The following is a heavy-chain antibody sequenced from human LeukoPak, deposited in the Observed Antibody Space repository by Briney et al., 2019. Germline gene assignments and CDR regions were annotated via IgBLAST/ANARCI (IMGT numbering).Heavy chain of an antibody. Sequence: GGSLRLSCAASGFTFSSYGMHWVRQAPGKGLEWVAVISYDGSNKYYGDCVKGRFTISRDNSKNTLYLQMNSLRAEDTAVYYCARSGGIFDYWGQGTLVTVSS. J-gene: IGHJ4*02. CDR3: ARSGGIFDY. CDR1: GFTFSSYG. CDR2: ISYDGSNK. V-gene: IGHV3-30*03.